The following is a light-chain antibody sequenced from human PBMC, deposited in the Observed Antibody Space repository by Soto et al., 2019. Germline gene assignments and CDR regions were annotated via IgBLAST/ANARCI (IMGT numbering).Light chain of an antibody. CDR1: QSVSSY. V-gene: IGKV3-11*01. J-gene: IGKJ1*01. Sequence: EIVLTQSPATLSLSPGERATLSCRASQSVSSYLAWYQQEPGQAPRLLIYDASNRSTGIPARFSGSGSGTGFTLTISSLEPEDFAVYYCQQRSNCPPWTFGQGTKVEIK. CDR2: DAS. CDR3: QQRSNCPPWT.